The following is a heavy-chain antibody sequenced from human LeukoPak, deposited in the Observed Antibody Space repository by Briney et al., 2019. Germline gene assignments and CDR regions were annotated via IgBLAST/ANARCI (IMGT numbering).Heavy chain of an antibody. D-gene: IGHD3-10*01. V-gene: IGHV1-2*02. J-gene: IGHJ4*02. CDR2: INPNSGGT. Sequence: GASVKVSCKASGYTFTGYYMHWVRQAPGQGLECMGWINPNSGGTKYAQKVQGRVTMTTDTSTSTAYMELRSLRSDDTAVYYCARDQTQIWFGEGLWYFDYWGQGTLVTVSS. CDR3: ARDQTQIWFGEGLWYFDY. CDR1: GYTFTGYY.